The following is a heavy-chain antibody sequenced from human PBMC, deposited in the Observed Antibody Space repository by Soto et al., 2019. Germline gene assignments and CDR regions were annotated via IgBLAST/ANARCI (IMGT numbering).Heavy chain of an antibody. CDR2: INHSGST. CDR3: ARDKITGLFDY. J-gene: IGHJ4*02. V-gene: IGHV4-34*01. CDR1: GGSFSGYY. D-gene: IGHD2-8*02. Sequence: QVQLQQWGAGLLKPSEPLSLTCAVFGGSFSGYYWTWIRQPPGTGLEWLGEINHSGSTNYNPSLKSRGTISIDTSKNQCSLKLTSVTAADTAVYYCARDKITGLFDYWGQGTLVTVSS.